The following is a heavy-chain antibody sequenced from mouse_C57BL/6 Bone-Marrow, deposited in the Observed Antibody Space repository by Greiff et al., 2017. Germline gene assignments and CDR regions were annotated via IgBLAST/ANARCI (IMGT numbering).Heavy chain of an antibody. J-gene: IGHJ2*01. V-gene: IGHV14-4*01. CDR3: TFYSNWGY. CDR1: GFNIKDDY. D-gene: IGHD2-5*01. CDR2: IDPENGDT. Sequence: VQLQQSGAELVRPGASVKLSCTASGFNIKDDYMHWVKQRPEQGLEWIGWIDPENGDTEYASKFQGKATITADTSSNTAYLQISSLTSEDTAVYYCTFYSNWGYWGQGTTLTVSS.